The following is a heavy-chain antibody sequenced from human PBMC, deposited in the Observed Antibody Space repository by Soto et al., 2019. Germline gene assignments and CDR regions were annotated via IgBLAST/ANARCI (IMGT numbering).Heavy chain of an antibody. Sequence: QVELQESGPGLVKPSQTLSLTCSVSGDSIRGGGHYWNWIRQFPGKCLEWIGYAYHSRSTHYNSSLRGRLTRAIDTSKNQFSLRLISVTAADTALYYCARDTGLAPTVWGYWGHGTQVTVS. CDR3: ARDTGLAPTVWGY. CDR1: GDSIRGGGHY. CDR2: AYHSRST. V-gene: IGHV4-31*03. D-gene: IGHD7-27*01. J-gene: IGHJ4*03.